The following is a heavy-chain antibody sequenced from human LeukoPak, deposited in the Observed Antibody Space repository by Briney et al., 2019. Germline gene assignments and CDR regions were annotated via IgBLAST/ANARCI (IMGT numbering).Heavy chain of an antibody. Sequence: SETLSLTCTVSGGSLSSGDYYWSWIRQPPGKGLEWIGYIYYSGSTNYNPSLKSRVTISVDTSKNQFSLKLSSVTAADTAVYYCARGWVGSTRRDAFDIWGQGTMVTVSS. D-gene: IGHD2-2*01. CDR2: IYYSGST. V-gene: IGHV4-30-4*01. CDR3: ARGWVGSTRRDAFDI. J-gene: IGHJ3*02. CDR1: GGSLSSGDYY.